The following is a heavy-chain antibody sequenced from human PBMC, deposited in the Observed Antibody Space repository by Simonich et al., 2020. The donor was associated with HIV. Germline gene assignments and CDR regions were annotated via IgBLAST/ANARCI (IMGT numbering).Heavy chain of an antibody. V-gene: IGHV3-7*01. D-gene: IGHD3-22*01. Sequence: EVQLVESGGGLVQPGGSLRLSCGAFGFTFSNYWMTWVRQAPGKGLEFVAKINQDGSTKNYVDSVKGRITISRDNAKNSLYLQINSLTTEDTAVYYCASSYYDNRLHAFDIWGQGTMVTVSS. CDR2: INQDGSTK. J-gene: IGHJ3*02. CDR3: ASSYYDNRLHAFDI. CDR1: GFTFSNYW.